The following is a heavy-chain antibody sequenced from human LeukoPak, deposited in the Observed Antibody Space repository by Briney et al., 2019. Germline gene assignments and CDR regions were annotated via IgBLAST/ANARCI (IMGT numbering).Heavy chain of an antibody. J-gene: IGHJ3*02. CDR1: GGSISSSNYY. CDR2: IYYSGST. CDR3: ARRGDSSGYANADDAFDI. D-gene: IGHD3-22*01. V-gene: IGHV4-39*01. Sequence: SETLSLTCTVSGGSISSSNYYWGWIRQPPGKGLEWIGNIYYSGSTYYNPSLKSRVTISVDTSKNQFSLKLSSVTAADTAVYYCARRGDSSGYANADDAFDIWGQGTMVTVSS.